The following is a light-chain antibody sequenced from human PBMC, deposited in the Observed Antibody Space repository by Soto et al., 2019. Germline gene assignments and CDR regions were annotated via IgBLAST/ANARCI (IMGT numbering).Light chain of an antibody. CDR1: QTIDRY. Sequence: DIQMTQSPSTLSVSVGDRVNITCRASQTIDRYLNWYRQKPGKVPKLLVYAAATLYRGVPSRFSGSGSGTEFTLTIISLQPEDLGTYYCQQSYSPPPYTFGQGTKLKLK. J-gene: IGKJ2*01. CDR3: QQSYSPPPYT. CDR2: AAA. V-gene: IGKV1-39*01.